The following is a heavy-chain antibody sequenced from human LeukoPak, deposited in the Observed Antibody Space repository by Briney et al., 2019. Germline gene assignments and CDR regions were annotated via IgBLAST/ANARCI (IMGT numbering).Heavy chain of an antibody. J-gene: IGHJ5*02. V-gene: IGHV1-46*01. CDR3: ARDKFQVVVAATRGFDP. D-gene: IGHD2-15*01. CDR1: GYTFTSYH. CDR2: INPSGGST. Sequence: ASVKVSCKASGYTFTSYHMHWVRQAPGQGLEWMGIINPSGGSTSYAQKFQGRVTMTRDTSTSTVYMELSSLRSEDTAVYYCARDKFQVVVAATRGFDPWGQGTLVTVSS.